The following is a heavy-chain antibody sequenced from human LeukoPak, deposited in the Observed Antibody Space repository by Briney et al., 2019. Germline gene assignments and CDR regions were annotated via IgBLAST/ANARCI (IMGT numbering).Heavy chain of an antibody. CDR1: GFTFSSYV. CDR3: ARDGAGGVGDPDPFDI. J-gene: IGHJ3*02. D-gene: IGHD1-14*01. Sequence: PGGSLTLSCAASGFTFSSYVMNWVRQAPGKGLEWVSYIGPSGTTIFYTDSVRGRFTISKDNAKHSLYLLMTNLRVDATALYFCARDGAGGVGDPDPFDIWGQGTMVTVSS. V-gene: IGHV3-48*04. CDR2: IGPSGTTI.